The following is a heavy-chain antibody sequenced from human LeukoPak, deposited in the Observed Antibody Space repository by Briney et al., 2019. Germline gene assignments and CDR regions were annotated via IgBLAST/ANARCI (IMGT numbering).Heavy chain of an antibody. CDR3: AREGGPYRPLDY. CDR2: VNLQGST. V-gene: IGHV4-4*02. J-gene: IGHJ4*02. CDR1: GGSITNTNY. Sequence: SETLSLTCGVSGGSITNTNYWTWVRQPPGKGLEWIGEVNLQGSTNYNPSLMGRVAIAVDTSENHISLQLASVTAADTAVYYCAREGGPYRPLDYSGQGTLVTVPS.